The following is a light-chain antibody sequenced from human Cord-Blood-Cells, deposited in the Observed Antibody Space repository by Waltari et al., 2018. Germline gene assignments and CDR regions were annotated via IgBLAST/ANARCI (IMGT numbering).Light chain of an antibody. Sequence: DIQRTQSQSSLSASVGHRVTITCQASQDISNYLNWYQQKPGKAPKRLIYDASNLETGVPSRFSGSGSGTDFTFTISSLQPEDIATYYCQQYDNLPYTFGQGTKLEIK. CDR3: QQYDNLPYT. V-gene: IGKV1-33*01. J-gene: IGKJ2*01. CDR2: DAS. CDR1: QDISNY.